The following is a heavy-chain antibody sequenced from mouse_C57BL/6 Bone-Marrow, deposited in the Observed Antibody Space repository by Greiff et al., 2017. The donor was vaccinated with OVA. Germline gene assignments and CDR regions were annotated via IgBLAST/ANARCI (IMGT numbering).Heavy chain of an antibody. CDR3: AREFYYYGGFDV. D-gene: IGHD1-1*01. CDR1: GYSITSGYD. J-gene: IGHJ1*03. CDR2: ISYSGST. Sequence: EVQVVESGPGMVKPSQSLSLTCTVTGYSITSGYDWHWIRHFPGNKLEWMGYISYSGSTNYNPSLKSRISITHDTSKNHFFLKLNSVTTEDTATYYCAREFYYYGGFDVWGTGTTVTVSS. V-gene: IGHV3-1*01.